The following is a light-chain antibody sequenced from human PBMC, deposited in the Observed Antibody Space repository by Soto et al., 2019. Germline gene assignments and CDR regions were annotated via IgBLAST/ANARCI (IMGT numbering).Light chain of an antibody. J-gene: IGKJ1*01. CDR3: QQYNNWPRT. V-gene: IGKV3-15*01. CDR1: QSVSSN. CDR2: GAS. Sequence: EIVMTQSPATLSVTTGERATLSCTASQSVSSNLAWYQQKPGQAPRLLIYGASTRATGIPARFSGSGSGTEFTLTISSLQSEDFVVYYCQQYNNWPRTFGQGTKVEIK.